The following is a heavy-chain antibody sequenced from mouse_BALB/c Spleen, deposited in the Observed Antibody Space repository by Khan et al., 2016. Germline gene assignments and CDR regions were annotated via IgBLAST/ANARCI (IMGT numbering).Heavy chain of an antibody. J-gene: IGHJ3*01. CDR1: GYTFSWYC. Sequence: QVQLQQSGAELMKPGASVKISCKATGYTFSWYCIEWVKERPGHGLEWIGEILPGSGSTDYNEQFKGKATLTAEKSSNTAYIQLSGLTSEDSAVYYGSSCAYWGQGTLVTVSA. V-gene: IGHV1-9*01. CDR2: ILPGSGST. CDR3: SSCAY.